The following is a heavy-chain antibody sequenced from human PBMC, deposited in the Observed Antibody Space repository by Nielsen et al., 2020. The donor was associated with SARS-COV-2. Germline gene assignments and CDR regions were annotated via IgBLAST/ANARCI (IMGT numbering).Heavy chain of an antibody. J-gene: IGHJ6*02. CDR3: AREASGYDHYKYGMDV. Sequence: SETLSLTCAVYGGSLSGSYWSWIRQSPGKGLEWIGEIHHTGGTNFNPSLKSRVTISVDTSKNQFSLDLRSVTAADTAVYYCAREASGYDHYKYGMDVWGLGATVTVSS. CDR2: IHHTGGT. V-gene: IGHV4-34*01. D-gene: IGHD5-12*01. CDR1: GGSLSGSY.